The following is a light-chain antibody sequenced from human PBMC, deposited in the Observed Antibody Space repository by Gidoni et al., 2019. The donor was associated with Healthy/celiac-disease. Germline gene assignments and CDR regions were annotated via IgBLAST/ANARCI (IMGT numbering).Light chain of an antibody. CDR3: QQYGSSPPKYS. J-gene: IGKJ2*03. CDR1: QSVSSLY. V-gene: IGKV3-20*01. Sequence: EIVLTQSPGPLSLSPGERATLSCRASQSVSSLYLAWYQQKPGQAPRLLIYGASSRATGIPDRFSGSWSATDFTLSISRLEPEDFAVYYCQQYGSSPPKYSFGQGTKLEIK. CDR2: GAS.